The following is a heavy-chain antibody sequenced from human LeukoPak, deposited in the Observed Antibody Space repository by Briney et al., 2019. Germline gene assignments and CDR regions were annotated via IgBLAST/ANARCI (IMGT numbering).Heavy chain of an antibody. D-gene: IGHD4-23*01. CDR1: GGSISSSSYY. V-gene: IGHV4-39*01. Sequence: SETLSLTCTVSGGSISSSSYYWGWIRQPPGKGLEWIGSIYYSGSTYYNPSLKRRVTISVDTSKNQFSLKLSSVTAADTAVYYCASETTVVTPDYFDYWGQGTLVTVSS. CDR2: IYYSGST. CDR3: ASETTVVTPDYFDY. J-gene: IGHJ4*02.